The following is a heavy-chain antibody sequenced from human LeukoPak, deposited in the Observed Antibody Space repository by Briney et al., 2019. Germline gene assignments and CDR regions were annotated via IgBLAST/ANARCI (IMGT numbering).Heavy chain of an antibody. V-gene: IGHV3-48*01. J-gene: IGHJ4*02. CDR3: ARGPMVRTNLFDY. CDR2: ISSSSSTI. CDR1: GFTFSSYS. Sequence: PGGSLRLSCAASGFTFSSYSMNWVRQAPGKGLEWVSYISSSSSTIYYADSVKGRFTISRDNAKNSLYLQMNSLRAGDTAVYYCARGPMVRTNLFDYWGQGTLVTVSS. D-gene: IGHD3-10*01.